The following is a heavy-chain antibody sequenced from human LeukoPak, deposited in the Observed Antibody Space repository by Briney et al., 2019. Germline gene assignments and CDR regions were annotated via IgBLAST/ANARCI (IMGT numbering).Heavy chain of an antibody. D-gene: IGHD4-11*01. V-gene: IGHV5-51*01. CDR2: IYPGDSDT. J-gene: IGHJ5*02. CDR1: GYSFSSYW. CDR3: ARLNNLTTVFDP. Sequence: GESLKICCKGAGYSFSSYWIGWGRQMPGEGLEWMGIIYPGDSDTRYSPSFQGQVTISADKSISTAYLQWSSLKASDTAMYYCARLNNLTTVFDPWGQGTLVTVSS.